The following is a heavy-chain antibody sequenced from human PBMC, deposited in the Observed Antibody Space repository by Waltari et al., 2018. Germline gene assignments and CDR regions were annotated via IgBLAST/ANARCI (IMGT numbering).Heavy chain of an antibody. D-gene: IGHD1-26*01. V-gene: IGHV3-74*01. CDR2: MNYDGGEK. CDR3: VRARWDYLYFDT. J-gene: IGHJ5*02. CDR1: GLNFGSSW. Sequence: EVQLLESGGTVVQPGGSLKVACAASGLNFGSSWMHWVRQAPGKGLMWVSDMNYDGGEKKDADFVRGRFTVSRDNAKNTLYLQMTDLRAEDTAIYYCVRARWDYLYFDTWGQGTLVTVSS.